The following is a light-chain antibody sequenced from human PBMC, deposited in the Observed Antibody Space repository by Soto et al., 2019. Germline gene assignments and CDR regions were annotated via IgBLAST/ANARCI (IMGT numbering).Light chain of an antibody. Sequence: IPLTQSPPSPSAPVGDSGTIPCRASQNIASSVNWYQQKPGEAPKLLIYVASSLQSGVPSRFSGSGSGTDFTFTISSLQPEDFATYYCQQSYSQWTFGQGTKVDIK. CDR2: VAS. V-gene: IGKV1-39*01. CDR3: QQSYSQWT. J-gene: IGKJ1*01. CDR1: QNIASS.